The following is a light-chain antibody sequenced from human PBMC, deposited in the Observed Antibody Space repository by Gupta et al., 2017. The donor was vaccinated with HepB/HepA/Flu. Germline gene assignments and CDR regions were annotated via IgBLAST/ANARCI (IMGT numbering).Light chain of an antibody. J-gene: IGKJ1*01. Sequence: EIVMTQSPATLSVSPGERVTLSCRASQSVNRNLAWYQQKPGQAPRLLIFDASIRAAGFPSRFSGSGYGTDFTLTISSRQSEDVAVYYCQQYKNWPPWTFGQGTKVEIK. CDR1: QSVNRN. V-gene: IGKV3D-15*01. CDR3: QQYKNWPPWT. CDR2: DAS.